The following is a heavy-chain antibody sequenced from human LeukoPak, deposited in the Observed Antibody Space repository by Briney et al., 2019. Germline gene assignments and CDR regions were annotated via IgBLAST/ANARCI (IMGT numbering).Heavy chain of an antibody. J-gene: IGHJ4*02. Sequence: GGSLRLSCAASGFTFDDYGMSWVRQAPGKGLEWVSGINWNGGSTGYADSVKGRFTISRDNAKNSLYLQMNSLRAEDTALYCCAKDKSDFWSGRPLFDYWGQGTLVTVSS. CDR3: AKDKSDFWSGRPLFDY. D-gene: IGHD3-3*01. V-gene: IGHV3-20*04. CDR1: GFTFDDYG. CDR2: INWNGGST.